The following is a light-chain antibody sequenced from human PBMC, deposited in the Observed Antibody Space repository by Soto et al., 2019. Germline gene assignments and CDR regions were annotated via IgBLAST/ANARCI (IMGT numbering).Light chain of an antibody. CDR3: QQYGSSLTWT. CDR2: GAS. Sequence: IVLTQSPSTMSLSPGERSALSCRAIQSVSSYSLAWYQKNPGQAPRHLIYGASSRAAGIPDRFSGSGSGTDFTITISGLEPEDVAVYYCQQYGSSLTWTFGQGTKVDIK. J-gene: IGKJ1*01. CDR1: QSVSSYS. V-gene: IGKV3-20*01.